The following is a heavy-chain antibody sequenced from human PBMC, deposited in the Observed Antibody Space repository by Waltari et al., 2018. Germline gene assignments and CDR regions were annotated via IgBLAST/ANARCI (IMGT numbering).Heavy chain of an antibody. CDR1: GGTFSSYA. Sequence: QVQLVQSGAEVKKPGSSVKVSCKASGGTFSSYAIRWVRQAPGQGLEWMGGIIPIFGTANYAQKFQGRVTITTDESTSTAYMELSSLRSEDTAVYYCARDSKPLTYYYDSSGYSSDYWGQGTLVTVSS. CDR2: IIPIFGTA. CDR3: ARDSKPLTYYYDSSGYSSDY. V-gene: IGHV1-69*05. J-gene: IGHJ4*02. D-gene: IGHD3-22*01.